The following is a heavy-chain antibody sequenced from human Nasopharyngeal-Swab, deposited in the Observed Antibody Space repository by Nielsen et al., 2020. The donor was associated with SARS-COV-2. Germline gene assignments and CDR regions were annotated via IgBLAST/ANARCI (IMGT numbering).Heavy chain of an antibody. J-gene: IGHJ6*02. Sequence: WVRQAPGQGIEWMGGIIPIFGTANYAQKFQGRVTITADKSTSTAYMELSSLRSEDTAVYYCASPYCSSTSCRLSYYYGMDVWGQGTTVTVSS. V-gene: IGHV1-69*06. CDR3: ASPYCSSTSCRLSYYYGMDV. CDR2: IIPIFGTA. D-gene: IGHD2-2*01.